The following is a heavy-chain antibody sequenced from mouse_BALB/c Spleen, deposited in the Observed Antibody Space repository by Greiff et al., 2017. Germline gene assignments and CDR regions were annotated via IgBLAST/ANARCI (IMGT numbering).Heavy chain of an antibody. CDR3: SGHPPTDYYDCDGDAMDY. CDR1: GYTFTNYW. V-gene: IGHV1-63*02. CDR2: IYPGGGYT. D-gene: IGHD2-4*01. Sequence: QVQLQQSGAELVRPGTSVKMSCKAAGYTFTNYWIGWVKQRPGHGLEWIGDIYPGGGYTNYNEKFKGKSTLTADKSPSTAYMQLSSLTSEDSAICFWSGHPPTDYYDCDGDAMDYWGQGTSVTVSA. J-gene: IGHJ4*01.